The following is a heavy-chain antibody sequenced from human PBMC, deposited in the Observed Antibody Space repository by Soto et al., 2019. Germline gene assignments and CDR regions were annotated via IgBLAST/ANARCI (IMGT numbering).Heavy chain of an antibody. J-gene: IGHJ5*01. V-gene: IGHV4-31*02. CDR3: ARDETSNHNCFDI. CDR2: IYYTGRT. CDR1: GGSLKSGGYY. D-gene: IGHD2-2*01. Sequence: QVQLQESGPGLVKPSQTLSLTCTVSGGSLKSGGYYWSWIRQHPGRGLEWIGYIYYTGRTYYNPSHESRVTLTVDTSKNQFSQKLSSVTAADTTVYYCARDETSNHNCFDIWRHGTLVTVSS.